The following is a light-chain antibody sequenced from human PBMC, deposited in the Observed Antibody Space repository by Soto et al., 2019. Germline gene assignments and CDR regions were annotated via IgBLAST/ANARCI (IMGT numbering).Light chain of an antibody. Sequence: EIVLTQSPGTLSFFAGERSTLSCRASQSVSSTYLAWYQQKPGQAPRLLISGASTGATGIPARFSGSGSGTEFTLTISSLQSEDCAVYYCQQYYTWPITFGGGTKVDIK. CDR3: QQYYTWPIT. V-gene: IGKV3-15*01. CDR2: GAS. CDR1: QSVSSTY. J-gene: IGKJ4*01.